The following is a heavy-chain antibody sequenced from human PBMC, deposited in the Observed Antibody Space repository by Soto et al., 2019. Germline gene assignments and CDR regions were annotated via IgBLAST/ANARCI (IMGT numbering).Heavy chain of an antibody. CDR2: IKQDGSEK. CDR3: ARDKAARTPTNIFDY. V-gene: IGHV3-7*01. Sequence: GGSLRLSCAASGFTFSSYWMSWVRQAPGKGLEWVANIKQDGSEKYYVDSVKGRFTISRDNAKNSLYLQMNSLRAEDTAVYYFARDKAARTPTNIFDYWGQGTLVTVSS. D-gene: IGHD6-6*01. J-gene: IGHJ4*02. CDR1: GFTFSSYW.